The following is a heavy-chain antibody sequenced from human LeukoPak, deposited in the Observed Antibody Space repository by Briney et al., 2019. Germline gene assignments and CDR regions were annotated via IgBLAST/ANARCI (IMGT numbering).Heavy chain of an antibody. V-gene: IGHV4-34*01. D-gene: IGHD3-10*01. CDR1: GGSFSGYY. CDR3: ARETQRITMVRGPTTDAFDI. CDR2: INHSGST. Sequence: SETLSLTCAVYGGSFSGYYWSWIRQPPGKGLEWIGEINHSGSTNYNPSLKSRVTISVDTSKNQFSLKLSSVTAADTAVYYCARETQRITMVRGPTTDAFDIWGQGTMVTVSS. J-gene: IGHJ3*02.